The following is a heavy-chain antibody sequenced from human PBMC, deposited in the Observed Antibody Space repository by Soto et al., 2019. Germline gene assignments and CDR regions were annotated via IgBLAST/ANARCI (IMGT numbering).Heavy chain of an antibody. D-gene: IGHD3-22*01. CDR2: IYTSGST. CDR1: GGSISSYY. V-gene: IGHV4-4*07. J-gene: IGHJ6*02. CDR3: ARVGRDDSSGHTGYYYYGMGV. Sequence: SETLSLTCTVSGGSISSYYWSWIRQPAGKGLEWIGRIYTSGSTNYNPSLKSRVTMSVDTSKNQFSLKLSSVTAADTAVYYCARVGRDDSSGHTGYYYYGMGVWGQGTTVTVSS.